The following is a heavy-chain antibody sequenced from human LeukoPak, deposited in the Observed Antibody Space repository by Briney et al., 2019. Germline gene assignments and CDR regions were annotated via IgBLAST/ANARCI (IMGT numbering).Heavy chain of an antibody. Sequence: GGSLRLSCAASGFTFSSYGMHWVRQAPGKGLEWVAVISYDGSNNYYADSVKGRFTISRDNSKNTLYLQMNSLRAEDTAVYYCAKVWVGESDAFDIWGQGTMVTVSS. V-gene: IGHV3-30*18. CDR3: AKVWVGESDAFDI. J-gene: IGHJ3*02. CDR1: GFTFSSYG. CDR2: ISYDGSNN. D-gene: IGHD3-10*01.